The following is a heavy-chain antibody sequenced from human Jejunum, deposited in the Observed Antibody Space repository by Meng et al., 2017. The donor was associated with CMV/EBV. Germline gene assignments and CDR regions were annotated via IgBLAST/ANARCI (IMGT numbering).Heavy chain of an antibody. D-gene: IGHD2-15*01. CDR2: ISWDSANV. CDR3: TKDILYCSGGACTPGDYDYFYGMDV. J-gene: IGHJ6*02. V-gene: IGHV3-9*01. Sequence: VRQAPGKGLEWVSGISWDSANVGYADSVKGRFTISRDNTKKSLCLQMNNLTAADTAFYYCTKDILYCSGGACTPGDYDYFYGMDVWGQGTKVTVSS.